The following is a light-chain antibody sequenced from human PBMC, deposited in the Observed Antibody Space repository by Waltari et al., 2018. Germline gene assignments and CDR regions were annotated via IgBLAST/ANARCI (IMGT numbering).Light chain of an antibody. CDR1: SNAVGLFNL. V-gene: IGLV2-23*02. CDR2: EVI. J-gene: IGLJ2*01. CDR3: SSYAGRNSML. Sequence: QSALTQPASMSGSPGQSITISCTGASNAVGLFNLVSWYQQHPGKCPKLIIYEVIKRPSGVSDRFSGSKSVNTASLTISGLRTEDEADYFCSSYAGRNSMLFGGGTKLTVL.